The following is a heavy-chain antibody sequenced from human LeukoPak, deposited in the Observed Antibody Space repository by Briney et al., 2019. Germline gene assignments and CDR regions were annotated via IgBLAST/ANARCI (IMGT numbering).Heavy chain of an antibody. D-gene: IGHD3-10*01. CDR2: IHYSGST. Sequence: PSETLSLTCTVSGGSLTNYYWSWIRQPPGKGLEWIGYIHYSGSTKYNSSLKSRVTISVDTSKNQFSLKLNSVTAADTAVYYCARGKEVITMLRGLKPGYYFDYWGQGTLVTVSS. J-gene: IGHJ4*02. CDR1: GGSLTNYY. CDR3: ARGKEVITMLRGLKPGYYFDY. V-gene: IGHV4-59*01.